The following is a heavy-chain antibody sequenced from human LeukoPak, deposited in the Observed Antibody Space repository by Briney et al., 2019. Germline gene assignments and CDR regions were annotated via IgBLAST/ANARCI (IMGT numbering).Heavy chain of an antibody. Sequence: SETLSLTCTVSGGSTSNYYWSWIRQPPGKALEWIGYIYYSGSTNYNPSLKSRVTISVDTSKNQFSLKLSSVTAADTAVYYCARCLQLVYYMDVWGKGTTVTVSS. CDR3: ARCLQLVYYMDV. CDR1: GGSTSNYY. J-gene: IGHJ6*03. D-gene: IGHD6-13*01. CDR2: IYYSGST. V-gene: IGHV4-59*01.